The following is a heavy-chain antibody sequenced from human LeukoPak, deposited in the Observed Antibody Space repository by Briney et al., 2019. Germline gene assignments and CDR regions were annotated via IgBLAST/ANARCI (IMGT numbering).Heavy chain of an antibody. D-gene: IGHD3/OR15-3a*01. CDR2: IIPIFGTA. J-gene: IGHJ6*03. CDR3: ARGSSRLEDWRYYMDV. V-gene: IGHV1-69*13. Sequence: SVKVSCKASGGTFSSYAISWVRQAPGQGLEWMGGIIPIFGTANYAQKFQGRVTITADESTSTAYMELSSLRSEDTAVYYCARGSSRLEDWRYYMDVWGKGTTVTVSS. CDR1: GGTFSSYA.